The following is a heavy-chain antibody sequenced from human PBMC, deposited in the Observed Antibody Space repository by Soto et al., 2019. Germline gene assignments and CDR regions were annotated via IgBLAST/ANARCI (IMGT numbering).Heavy chain of an antibody. V-gene: IGHV1-69*12. CDR2: IIPIFGTA. CDR1: GGTFSSSA. J-gene: IGHJ4*02. CDR3: ASLLRGYSGTGDY. D-gene: IGHD5-12*01. Sequence: QVQLVQSGAEVKKPGSSVKVSCKASGGTFSSSAISWVRQAPGQGLEWMGGIIPIFGTANYAQKFQGRVTITADESTSTAYMELSSPRSEDTAVYYCASLLRGYSGTGDYCGQGTLVTVSS.